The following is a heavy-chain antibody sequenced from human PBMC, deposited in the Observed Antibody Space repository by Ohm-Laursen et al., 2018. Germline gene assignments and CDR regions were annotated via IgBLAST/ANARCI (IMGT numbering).Heavy chain of an antibody. CDR2: TNPNSGGT. CDR1: GYTFTSYD. Sequence: SVKVSCNASGYTFTSYDINWVRQATGQGLEWMGWTNPNSGGTNYAQKFQGRVTMTRDTSISTAYMELSRLRSDDTAVYYCARNWNDGRGMDLWGQGTTVTVSS. CDR3: ARNWNDGRGMDL. V-gene: IGHV1-2*02. D-gene: IGHD1-1*01. J-gene: IGHJ6*02.